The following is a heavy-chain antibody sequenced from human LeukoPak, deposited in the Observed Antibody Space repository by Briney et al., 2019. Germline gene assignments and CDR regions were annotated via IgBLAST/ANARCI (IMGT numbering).Heavy chain of an antibody. CDR1: GYSFTNYW. CDR3: ARRYCIGGNCRYYIDY. J-gene: IGHJ4*02. V-gene: IGHV5-51*01. D-gene: IGHD2-15*01. CDR2: IYPGDSDT. Sequence: GESLKISCKGSGYSFTNYWIGWVCQMPGKGLEWMGIIYPGDSDTRYSPSFQGQVTISADKSINTAYLQWSSLKASDTAMYYCARRYCIGGNCRYYIDYWGQGTLVTVSS.